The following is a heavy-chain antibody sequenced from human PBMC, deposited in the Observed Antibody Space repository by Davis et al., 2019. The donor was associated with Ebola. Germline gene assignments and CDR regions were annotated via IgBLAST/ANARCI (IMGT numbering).Heavy chain of an antibody. CDR2: INHSGST. V-gene: IGHV4-34*01. Sequence: MPSETLSLTCAVYGGSFSGYYWSWIRQPPGKGLEWIGEINHSGSTNYNPSLKSRVTISVDKSKNQFSLKLSSVTAADTAVYYCARARGYYYDSSGDYWGQGTLVTVSS. CDR1: GGSFSGYY. CDR3: ARARGYYYDSSGDY. D-gene: IGHD3-22*01. J-gene: IGHJ4*02.